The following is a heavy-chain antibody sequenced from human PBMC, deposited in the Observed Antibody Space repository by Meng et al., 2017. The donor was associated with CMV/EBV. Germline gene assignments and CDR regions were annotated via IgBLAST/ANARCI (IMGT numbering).Heavy chain of an antibody. CDR2: IFCNDDK. Sequence: QITLKESGPTLVTPTQTLTLTCTFSGFSLSTSGVGVAWIRQSPGKALGWLALIFCNDDKRYSPSLRSRLTITKDTSKNQVVLTMTNMDPVDTATYYCAHHPFYYDSISFDYWGQGTLVTVSS. J-gene: IGHJ4*02. V-gene: IGHV2-5*01. D-gene: IGHD3-22*01. CDR3: AHHPFYYDSISFDY. CDR1: GFSLSTSGVG.